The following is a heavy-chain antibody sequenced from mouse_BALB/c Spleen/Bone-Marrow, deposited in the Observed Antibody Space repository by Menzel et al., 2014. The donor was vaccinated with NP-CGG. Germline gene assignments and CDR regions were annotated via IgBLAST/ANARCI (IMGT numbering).Heavy chain of an antibody. CDR1: GFNIKDTY. V-gene: IGHV14-3*02. CDR3: ALLYGNYDY. D-gene: IGHD2-10*02. CDR2: IDPANGNT. J-gene: IGHJ2*01. Sequence: EVQLQQSGVELVKPGASVKLSCTASGFNIKDTYMHWVKQRPEQGLEWIGRIDPANGNTKYDPKFQGKATITADTFSNPAFLQLSSLTSENTAVYYCALLYGNYDYWGQGTTLTVSS.